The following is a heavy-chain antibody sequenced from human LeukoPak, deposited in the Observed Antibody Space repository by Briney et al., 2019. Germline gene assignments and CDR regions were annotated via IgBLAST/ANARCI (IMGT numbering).Heavy chain of an antibody. CDR1: GYSISSGYY. D-gene: IGHD3-22*01. J-gene: IGHJ6*03. V-gene: IGHV4-38-2*02. Sequence: SETLSLTCTVSGYSISSGYYWAWIRQPPGKGLEWIGSIYHSGSTYYNPSLKSRVTISVDTSKNQFSLKLSSVTAADTAVYYCARSYDSSGYYYLPYYMDVWGKGTTVTISS. CDR2: IYHSGST. CDR3: ARSYDSSGYYYLPYYMDV.